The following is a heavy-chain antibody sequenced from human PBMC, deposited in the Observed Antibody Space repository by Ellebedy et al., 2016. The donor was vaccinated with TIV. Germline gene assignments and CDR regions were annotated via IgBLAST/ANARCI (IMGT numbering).Heavy chain of an antibody. CDR1: GVSISSYY. V-gene: IGHV4-59*01. CDR3: ARGTGSYRRAGFDY. J-gene: IGHJ4*02. CDR2: IFYSGTT. Sequence: MPSETLSLTCTVSGVSISSYYWSWIRQPPGKGLEWIGYIFYSGTTNSDPSLRSRVTISVDTSKTQFSLNLNSVTAADTAVYFCARGTGSYRRAGFDYWGQGALVTVSS. D-gene: IGHD2-2*02.